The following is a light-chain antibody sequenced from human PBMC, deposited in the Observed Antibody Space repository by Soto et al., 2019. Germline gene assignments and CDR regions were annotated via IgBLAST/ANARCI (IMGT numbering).Light chain of an antibody. CDR2: DAS. CDR3: QQYEYLLT. J-gene: IGKJ5*01. CDR1: QNINNY. V-gene: IGKV1-33*01. Sequence: DIPMTQSPSSLSASVGDRVTITCQASQNINNYLNWYQQKPGRAPKLLIYDASNLEAGVPSRFRGRGSGTDFTFSISRLQPEDIATYYFQQYEYLLTFGQGTRLEIK.